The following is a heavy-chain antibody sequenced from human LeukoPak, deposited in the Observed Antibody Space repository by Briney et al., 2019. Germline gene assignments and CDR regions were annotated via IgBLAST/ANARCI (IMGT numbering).Heavy chain of an antibody. J-gene: IGHJ3*02. CDR3: AKDRGITMIVVVNNDDAFDI. CDR2: ISYDGSNK. V-gene: IGHV3-30*18. CDR1: GFTFSSYG. D-gene: IGHD3-22*01. Sequence: GRSLRLSCAAAGFTFSSYGMHSVRQAPSKGLEWVAVISYDGSNKYYTDSVKGRFTISRDNSKNTLYLQMNSLRAEDTAVYYCAKDRGITMIVVVNNDDAFDIWGQGTMVTVSS.